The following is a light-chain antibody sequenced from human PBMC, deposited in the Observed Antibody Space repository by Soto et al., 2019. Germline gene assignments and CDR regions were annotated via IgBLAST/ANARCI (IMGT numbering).Light chain of an antibody. V-gene: IGLV2-14*01. Sequence: QSALTQPASVSGSPGQSITISCTGTSSDVGGYNYVSWYQQHPGKAPNLMIYDVNNRPSGVSNRFSGSKSGNTASLTISGLQAEDEADYYGSSYTSSSPLVFGGGTKLTVL. CDR2: DVN. CDR1: SSDVGGYNY. CDR3: SSYTSSSPLV. J-gene: IGLJ2*01.